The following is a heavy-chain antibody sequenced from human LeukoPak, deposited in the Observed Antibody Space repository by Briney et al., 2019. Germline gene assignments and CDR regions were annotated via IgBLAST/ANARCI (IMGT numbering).Heavy chain of an antibody. D-gene: IGHD6-13*01. CDR3: ARRYTSSWYFDY. V-gene: IGHV4-61*08. Sequence: PSETLSLTCTVSGGSISSGGYFWSWIRQPPGKGLEWIGYIYYSGSTNYNPSLKSRVTISEDTSKNQFSLKLSSVTAADAAVYYCARRYTSSWYFDYWGQGTLVTVSS. J-gene: IGHJ4*02. CDR1: GGSISSGGYF. CDR2: IYYSGST.